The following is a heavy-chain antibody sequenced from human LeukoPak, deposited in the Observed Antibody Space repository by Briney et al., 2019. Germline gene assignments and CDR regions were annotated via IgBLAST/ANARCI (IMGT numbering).Heavy chain of an antibody. V-gene: IGHV1-2*02. D-gene: IGHD1-26*01. J-gene: IGHJ4*02. CDR2: IIPNSGGT. Sequence: ASVKDSCKDSGYTFTGYYMHWVRQTPGQGLEWMGWIIPNSGGTNYAQKFQGRVTMTRDTSISTAYMELSRLRSDDTAVYYCARGSRGSYYDYWGQGTLVTVSS. CDR1: GYTFTGYY. CDR3: ARGSRGSYYDY.